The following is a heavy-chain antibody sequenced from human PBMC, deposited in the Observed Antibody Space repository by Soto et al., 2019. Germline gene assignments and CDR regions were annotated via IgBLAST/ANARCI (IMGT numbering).Heavy chain of an antibody. CDR3: AKDLYGDYGGVDY. Sequence: EVQLLDSGGGLVQPGGSLRLSCAASGFTFSTYAMSWVRQAPGKGLEWVSTITGSGSSTYYADSVKGRFTISRDNSKNTLSLQMSSLREEDTAVYYCAKDLYGDYGGVDYWGQGTLVTVSS. CDR1: GFTFSTYA. D-gene: IGHD4-17*01. J-gene: IGHJ4*02. CDR2: ITGSGSST. V-gene: IGHV3-23*01.